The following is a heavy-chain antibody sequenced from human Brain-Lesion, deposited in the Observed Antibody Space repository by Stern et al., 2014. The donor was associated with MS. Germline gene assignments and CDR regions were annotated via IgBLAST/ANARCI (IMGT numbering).Heavy chain of an antibody. J-gene: IGHJ4*02. CDR3: AHNHYSSDWDRFDY. CDR2: IYYDDDK. Sequence: QVTLKESGPTLVKPTQTLTLTCTFSGFSLSTSGVGVGWIRQPPGKALEWLALIYYDDDKPYRPSLKSRLTIPKDPPKNPVVLTMTNMGPGDTAPYYCAHNHYSSDWDRFDYWGQGTLVTVSS. D-gene: IGHD2-21*01. CDR1: GFSLSTSGVG. V-gene: IGHV2-5*09.